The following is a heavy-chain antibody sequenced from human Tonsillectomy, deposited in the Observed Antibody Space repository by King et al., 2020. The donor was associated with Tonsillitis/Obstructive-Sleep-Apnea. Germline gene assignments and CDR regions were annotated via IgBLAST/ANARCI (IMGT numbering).Heavy chain of an antibody. V-gene: IGHV3-33*01. D-gene: IGHD4-11*01. J-gene: IGHJ5*02. Sequence: VQLVESGGGVVQPGRSLRLSCAASGFTFRNYGMHWVRQAPGKGLEWGAVIWYVGGKKDYADSVKGRFIVSRDNSKNTLYLQMNSLGAEDTAVYYCARKGVDYGNYDWFDPWGQGTLVTVSS. CDR2: IWYVGGKK. CDR3: ARKGVDYGNYDWFDP. CDR1: GFTFRNYG.